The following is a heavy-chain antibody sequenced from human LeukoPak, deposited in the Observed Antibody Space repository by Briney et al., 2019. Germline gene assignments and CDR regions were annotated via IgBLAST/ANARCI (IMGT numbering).Heavy chain of an antibody. D-gene: IGHD2-15*01. J-gene: IGHJ4*02. V-gene: IGHV3-74*01. Sequence: GGSLRLSCAASGYTFSSYWMHWVRHAPGKGLVWVSRINSDGSSTSYADSVKGRFTISRDNAKNTLYLQMNSLRAEDTAVYYCASRSGARDYRGQGTLVTVSS. CDR3: ASRSGARDY. CDR1: GYTFSSYW. CDR2: INSDGSST.